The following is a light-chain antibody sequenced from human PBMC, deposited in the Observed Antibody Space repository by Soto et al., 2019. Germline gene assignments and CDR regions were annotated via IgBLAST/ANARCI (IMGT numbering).Light chain of an antibody. J-gene: IGKJ5*01. Sequence: EIVMTQSPATLSVSPGERATLSCRASQTFLSNLAWYQQKPGQAPRLLIHGASTRATGFPARFSGSGSGTEFTLTISSLQSEDFAVYYCQQYNNWPITFGQGTRLEIK. CDR3: QQYNNWPIT. CDR1: QTFLSN. V-gene: IGKV3-15*01. CDR2: GAS.